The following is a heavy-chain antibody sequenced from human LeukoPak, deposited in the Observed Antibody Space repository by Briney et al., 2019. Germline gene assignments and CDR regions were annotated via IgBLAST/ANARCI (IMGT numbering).Heavy chain of an antibody. Sequence: GGSLRLSCATSGFSFSSFWMSWVRQAPGKGLEWVSAINGSGGSTYYADSVKGRFTISRDNSKNTLYLQMNSLRAEDTAVYYCAKEHYYDSSGYPEYFQHWGQGTLVTVSS. CDR1: GFSFSSFW. J-gene: IGHJ1*01. CDR2: INGSGGST. CDR3: AKEHYYDSSGYPEYFQH. D-gene: IGHD3-22*01. V-gene: IGHV3-23*01.